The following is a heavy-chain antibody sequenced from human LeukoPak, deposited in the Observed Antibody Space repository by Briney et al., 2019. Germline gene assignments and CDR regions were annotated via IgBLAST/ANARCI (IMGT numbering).Heavy chain of an antibody. CDR2: ITTSSSYI. J-gene: IGHJ4*02. CDR3: AGGRNGWYHNFDY. Sequence: GGSLRLSCAASGFTFSRYSMNWVRQAPGKGLEWVSSITTSSSYIYYADSVKGRFTISRDNAKNSLYLQMDSLRAEDTAVYYCAGGRNGWYHNFDYWGQGTLVTVSS. D-gene: IGHD6-19*01. CDR1: GFTFSRYS. V-gene: IGHV3-21*01.